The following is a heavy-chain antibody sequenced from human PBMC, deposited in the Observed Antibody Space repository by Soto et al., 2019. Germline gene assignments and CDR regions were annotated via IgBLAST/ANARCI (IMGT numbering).Heavy chain of an antibody. CDR3: ARLAIATRRGNYGIDV. V-gene: IGHV5-10-1*01. CDR1: GYSFTSYW. D-gene: IGHD2-21*01. Sequence: EVQLVPSGAEVKKPGESLRISCKGSGYSFTSYWISWVRQMPGKGLEWMGRIDPSDSYTNYSPSFQGHVTISADKSISTVALQWGSRKASDTPMYCCARLAIATRRGNYGIDVWGQGTTVTVSS. CDR2: IDPSDSYT. J-gene: IGHJ6*02.